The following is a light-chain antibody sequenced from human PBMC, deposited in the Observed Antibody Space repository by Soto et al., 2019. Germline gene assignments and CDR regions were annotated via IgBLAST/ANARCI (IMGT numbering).Light chain of an antibody. J-gene: IGKJ4*01. V-gene: IGKV1-12*01. CDR3: QQASTFPFT. Sequence: DVQMTQSPSSLSPSGGDRVTITCRASQVFSSWLVWNQHKPGNAPKLLIYKASPLQSGVPSRFSGSESGTEFTLTISGLQPEDFATYYCQQASTFPFTFGGGTEVRIK. CDR2: KAS. CDR1: QVFSSW.